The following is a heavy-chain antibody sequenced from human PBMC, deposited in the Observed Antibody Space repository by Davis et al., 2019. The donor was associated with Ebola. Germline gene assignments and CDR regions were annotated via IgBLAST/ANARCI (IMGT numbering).Heavy chain of an antibody. CDR3: ARDPDTSGYYSWFDP. J-gene: IGHJ5*02. D-gene: IGHD2/OR15-2a*01. CDR1: GFTFSSYS. CDR2: IWSHGNDY. Sequence: GGSLRLSCAASGFTFSSYSMNWVRQAPGKGLEWVAGIWSHGNDYVYGDSVRGRFTIPRDNSKNTLYLQMNSLRVQDTAVYYCARDPDTSGYYSWFDPWGQGTLVTVSS. V-gene: IGHV3-33*08.